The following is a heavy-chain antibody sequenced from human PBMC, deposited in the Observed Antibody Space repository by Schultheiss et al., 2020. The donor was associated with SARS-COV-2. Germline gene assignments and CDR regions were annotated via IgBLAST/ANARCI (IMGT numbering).Heavy chain of an antibody. Sequence: GSLRLSCAVYGGSFSGYYWSWIRQPPGKGLEWIGEINHSGSTNYNPSLKSRVTISVDTSKNQFSLKLSSVTAADTAVYYCAITGGNNYYYYGMDVWGQGTTVTVSS. CDR2: INHSGST. D-gene: IGHD4-23*01. J-gene: IGHJ6*02. CDR1: GGSFSGYY. V-gene: IGHV4-34*01. CDR3: AITGGNNYYYYGMDV.